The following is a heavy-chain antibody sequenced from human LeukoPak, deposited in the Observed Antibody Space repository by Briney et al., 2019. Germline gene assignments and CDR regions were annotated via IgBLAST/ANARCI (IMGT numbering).Heavy chain of an antibody. CDR2: IYYSGST. J-gene: IGHJ4*02. CDR3: ARLNGDYESLLDS. CDR1: GGSISSSSYY. Sequence: SETLSLTCSVSGGSISSSSYYWGWIRQPPGKGLEWIGSIYYSGSTYYNPSLKSRVTISVDTSKNQFSLKLSSVTAADTAVYYCARLNGDYESLLDSWGQGTLVTVSS. V-gene: IGHV4-39*01. D-gene: IGHD4-17*01.